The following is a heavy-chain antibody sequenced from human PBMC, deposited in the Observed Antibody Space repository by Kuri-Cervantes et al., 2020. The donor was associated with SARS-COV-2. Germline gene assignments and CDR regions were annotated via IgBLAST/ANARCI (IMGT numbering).Heavy chain of an antibody. CDR2: ISSSSSYI. Sequence: GESLKISCAASGFTFSSYSMNWVRQAPRKGLGWVSSISSSSSYIYYADSVKGRFTISRDNAKNSLYLQMNSLRAEDTAVYYCARETYYYDSSGPTFDIWGQGTMVTVSS. V-gene: IGHV3-21*01. J-gene: IGHJ3*02. CDR3: ARETYYYDSSGPTFDI. CDR1: GFTFSSYS. D-gene: IGHD3-22*01.